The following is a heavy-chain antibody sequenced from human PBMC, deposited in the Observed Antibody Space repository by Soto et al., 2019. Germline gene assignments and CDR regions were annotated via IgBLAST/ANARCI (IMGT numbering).Heavy chain of an antibody. J-gene: IGHJ4*02. D-gene: IGHD3-10*01. CDR3: ARELDYYGSGNYYTRIDY. V-gene: IGHV1-69*01. CDR2: IIPMFGTA. CDR1: GGPFSDYA. Sequence: QVQLVQSGAEVKKPGSSVKVSCKVSGGPFSDYAVSWVRQAPGQGLEWMGGIIPMFGTANYAQKFQGRVTITADESTTTAYMELSSLRSEDTAVYYCARELDYYGSGNYYTRIDYWGQGTLVTVSS.